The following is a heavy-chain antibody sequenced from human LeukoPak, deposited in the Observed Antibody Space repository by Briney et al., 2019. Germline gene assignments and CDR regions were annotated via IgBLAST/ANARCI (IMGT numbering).Heavy chain of an antibody. CDR3: ARRAGAYSHPYDY. V-gene: IGHV4-59*01. Sequence: PSETLSLTCTVSGGSISSYFWSWIRQPPGKGLEWIGYIYSSGNTNYNPSLKSRVTISVDRSKNQFSLKLSSVTTADTAVYYCARRAGAYSHPYDYWGQGTLVTVSS. J-gene: IGHJ4*02. CDR1: GGSISSYF. CDR2: IYSSGNT. D-gene: IGHD4/OR15-4a*01.